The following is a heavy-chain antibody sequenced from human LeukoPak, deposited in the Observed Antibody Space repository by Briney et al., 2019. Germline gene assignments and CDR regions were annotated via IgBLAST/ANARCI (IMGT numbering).Heavy chain of an antibody. J-gene: IGHJ6*02. CDR1: GFTFSAYA. D-gene: IGHD6-6*01. CDR3: AKGLGIAAHPWHGMDV. V-gene: IGHV3-23*05. Sequence: PGGSLRLSCEASGFTFSAYAMTWVRQAPGKGLEWVSSIGSDNKPHYSESVKGRFTISRDNSKNTLYLQMNSLRAEDTAVYYCAKGLGIAAHPWHGMDVWGQGTRSPSP. CDR2: IGSDNKP.